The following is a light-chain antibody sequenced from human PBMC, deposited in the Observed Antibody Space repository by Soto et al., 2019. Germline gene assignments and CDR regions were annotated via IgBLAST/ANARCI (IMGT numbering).Light chain of an antibody. CDR1: QSVSSRY. J-gene: IGKJ1*01. Sequence: EIVLTQSPGTLSLSPGERATLSCRASQSVSSRYLAWYQQKPGQAPRLLMYGASSRATGIPDRFSGSGSGTDFTLTISRLEPEDFAVYYCPQYGSSPPAWTFGQGTKVEIK. V-gene: IGKV3-20*01. CDR2: GAS. CDR3: PQYGSSPPAWT.